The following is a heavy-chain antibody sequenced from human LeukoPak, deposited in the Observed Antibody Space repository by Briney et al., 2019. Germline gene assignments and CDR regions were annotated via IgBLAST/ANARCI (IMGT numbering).Heavy chain of an antibody. D-gene: IGHD4-17*01. Sequence: GGSLRLSCAASGFIFSSYAMHWVRQAPGKGLEYVSAISSNGGSTYYANSVKGRFTISRDNSKNTLYLQMGSLRAEDMAVYYCARDLNDYGDYEILDYWGQGTLVTVSS. CDR2: ISSNGGST. CDR3: ARDLNDYGDYEILDY. J-gene: IGHJ4*02. V-gene: IGHV3-64*01. CDR1: GFIFSSYA.